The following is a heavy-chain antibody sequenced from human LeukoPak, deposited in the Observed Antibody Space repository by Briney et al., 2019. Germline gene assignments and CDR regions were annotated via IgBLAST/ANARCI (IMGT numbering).Heavy chain of an antibody. CDR3: AGGGGGNIVATITDY. D-gene: IGHD5-12*01. CDR1: GFTVSINY. J-gene: IGHJ4*02. Sequence: GGSLRLSCAASGFTVSINYMSWVRQAPGKGLEWVSVIYSGGSTYYADSVKGRFTISRHNSKNTLYLQMNGLRAEDTAVYYCAGGGGGNIVATITDYWGQGTLVTVSS. CDR2: IYSGGST. V-gene: IGHV3-53*04.